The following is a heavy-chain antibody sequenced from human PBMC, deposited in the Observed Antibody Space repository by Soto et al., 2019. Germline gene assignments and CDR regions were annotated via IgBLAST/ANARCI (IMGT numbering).Heavy chain of an antibody. Sequence: SVKVSCKASVCTFSSYAISWVRQAPGQGLEWMGGIIPIFGTANYAQKFQGRVTITADESTSTAYMELSSLRSEDTAVYYCARASDGSGSYPRGTFDYWGQGTLVTVSS. CDR3: ARASDGSGSYPRGTFDY. J-gene: IGHJ4*02. CDR1: VCTFSSYA. D-gene: IGHD3-10*01. CDR2: IIPIFGTA. V-gene: IGHV1-69*13.